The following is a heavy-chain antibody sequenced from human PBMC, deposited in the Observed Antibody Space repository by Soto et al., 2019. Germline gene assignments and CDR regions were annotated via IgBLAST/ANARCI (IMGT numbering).Heavy chain of an antibody. Sequence: QVQLVESGGGVVQPGRSLRLSCAASGFIFSNYGMHWVRQAPGKGLEWVAVIWYDGSTKYSTDSVKGRFTISRDNSKNKLYLQMNSLRAEDTAVYYCARAGGAFDIWGQGTMVTVSS. CDR3: ARAGGAFDI. V-gene: IGHV3-33*01. D-gene: IGHD3-10*01. J-gene: IGHJ3*02. CDR1: GFIFSNYG. CDR2: IWYDGSTK.